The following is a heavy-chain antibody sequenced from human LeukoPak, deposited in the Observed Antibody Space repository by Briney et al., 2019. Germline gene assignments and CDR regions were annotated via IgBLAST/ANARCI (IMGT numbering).Heavy chain of an antibody. Sequence: SETLSLTCTVSGGSISSSSYYWGWIRQPPGKGLEWIGSIYYSGSTYYNPSLKSRVTISVDTSKNQFSLKLSSVTAADTAVYCCARPYYGSGDDAFDIWGQGTMVTVSS. CDR3: ARPYYGSGDDAFDI. CDR1: GGSISSSSYY. CDR2: IYYSGST. D-gene: IGHD3-10*01. J-gene: IGHJ3*02. V-gene: IGHV4-39*01.